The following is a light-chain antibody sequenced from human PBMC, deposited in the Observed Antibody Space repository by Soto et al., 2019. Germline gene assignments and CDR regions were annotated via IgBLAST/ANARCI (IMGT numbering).Light chain of an antibody. CDR3: QQSNSIPPWT. CDR1: QSVSSY. Sequence: EIVLTQSPGTLSLSPGQRATLSFRASQSVSSYLAWYQQKPGQAPRLLIYDASNRATGIPARFSGSGSGTDFTLTISSLQPEDVATYYCQQSNSIPPWTFGQGTKV. CDR2: DAS. J-gene: IGKJ1*01. V-gene: IGKV3-11*01.